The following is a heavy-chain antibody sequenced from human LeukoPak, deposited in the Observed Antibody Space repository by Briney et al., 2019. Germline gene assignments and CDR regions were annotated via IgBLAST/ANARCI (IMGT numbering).Heavy chain of an antibody. CDR3: ARGLWRGYFDY. J-gene: IGHJ4*02. CDR1: GGSISSSSYY. CDR2: IYYSGST. V-gene: IGHV4-39*07. Sequence: SETLSLTCTVSGGSISSSSYYWGWIRQPPGKGLEWIGSIYYSGSTYYNPSLKSRVTISVDTSKNQFSLKLSSVTAADTAVYYCARGLWRGYFDYWGQGTLVTVSS.